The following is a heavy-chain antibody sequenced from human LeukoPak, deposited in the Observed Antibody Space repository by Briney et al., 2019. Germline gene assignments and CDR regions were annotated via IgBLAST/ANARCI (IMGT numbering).Heavy chain of an antibody. CDR2: ISSSSSYI. D-gene: IGHD3-22*01. CDR3: AREGGSGYYNY. J-gene: IGHJ4*02. CDR1: GFTFSSYS. Sequence: GGSLRLSCAASGFTFSSYSMNWVRQAPGKGLEWVSSISSSSSYIYYADSVKGRFTISRDNSKNTLYLQMNSLRAEDTAVYYCAREGGSGYYNYWGQGTLVTVSS. V-gene: IGHV3-21*01.